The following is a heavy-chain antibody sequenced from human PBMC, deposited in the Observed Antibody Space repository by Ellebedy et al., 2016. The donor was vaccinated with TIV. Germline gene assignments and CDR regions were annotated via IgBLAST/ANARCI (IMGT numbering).Heavy chain of an antibody. Sequence: GESLKISCAASGFTFSSYDMHWVRQGSGNGLEWVSSIGAAGDTYYAGFVKGRVAISRENAKNSLYLQLNNVRVRETAVYYCARATAGFDYWGQGTLVTVSS. CDR1: GFTFSSYD. J-gene: IGHJ4*02. CDR2: IGAAGDT. V-gene: IGHV3-13*01. CDR3: ARATAGFDY. D-gene: IGHD1-14*01.